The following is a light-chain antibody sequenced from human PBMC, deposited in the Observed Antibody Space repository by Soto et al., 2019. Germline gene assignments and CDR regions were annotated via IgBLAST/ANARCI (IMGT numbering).Light chain of an antibody. V-gene: IGLV2-14*03. CDR1: SSDVGGYKY. CDR3: ASFTSSNTLWV. Sequence: QSALTQPASVSGSPGQSITISCTGTSSDVGGYKYVSWYQHHPGKAPKLMIYDVSDRPSGVSTRLSGSKSGNTASLTISGLQPEDEAAYYCASFTSSNTLWVFGGGTKLTVL. CDR2: DVS. J-gene: IGLJ3*02.